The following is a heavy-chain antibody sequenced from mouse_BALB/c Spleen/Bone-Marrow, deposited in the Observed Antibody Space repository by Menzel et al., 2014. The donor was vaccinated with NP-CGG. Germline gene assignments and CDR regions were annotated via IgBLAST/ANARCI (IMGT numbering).Heavy chain of an antibody. CDR1: GYTFTDYY. J-gene: IGHJ4*01. Sequence: QVQLQQSGAELARPGASVRLSCKASGYTFTDYYINWVKQRTGQGLEWIGEIYPGSGNTYYNEKFKGKATLTADKSSSTASMQLSSLTSKDSAVYFSARAWDFYAMDYWGQRTSITVSS. D-gene: IGHD4-1*01. CDR2: IYPGSGNT. CDR3: ARAWDFYAMDY. V-gene: IGHV1-77*01.